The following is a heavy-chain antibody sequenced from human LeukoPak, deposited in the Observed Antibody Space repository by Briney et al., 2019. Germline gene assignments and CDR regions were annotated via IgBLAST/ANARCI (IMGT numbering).Heavy chain of an antibody. J-gene: IGHJ3*02. V-gene: IGHV4-61*02. CDR3: ARVPFVEMATIKAFDI. D-gene: IGHD5-24*01. Sequence: SETLSLTCTVSGDSFSSVSYYWSWIRQPAGKGLEWIGRIYATGSTNYNPSLKSRVTISVDTSKTQFSLKLSSVTAADTAVYYCARVPFVEMATIKAFDIWGQGTMVTVSS. CDR1: GDSFSSVSYY. CDR2: IYATGST.